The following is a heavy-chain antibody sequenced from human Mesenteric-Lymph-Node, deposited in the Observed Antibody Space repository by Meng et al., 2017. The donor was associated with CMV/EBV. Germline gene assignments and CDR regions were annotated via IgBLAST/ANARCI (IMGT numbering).Heavy chain of an antibody. J-gene: IGHJ4*02. Sequence: GESLKISCAASGFTVSSNYMSWVRQAPGKGLEWISYISSTSSTIYYADSVRGRFTVSRDDAKKSLYLLMNSLRVEDTAVYYCARHNLLTGWDVWGQGALVTVSS. D-gene: IGHD3-9*01. CDR3: ARHNLLTGWDV. V-gene: IGHV3-48*04. CDR1: GFTVSSNY. CDR2: ISSTSSTI.